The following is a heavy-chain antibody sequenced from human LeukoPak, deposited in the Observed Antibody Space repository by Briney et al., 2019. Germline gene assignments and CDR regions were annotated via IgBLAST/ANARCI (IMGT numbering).Heavy chain of an antibody. CDR2: IKEDESEK. V-gene: IGHV3-7*01. J-gene: IGHJ4*02. D-gene: IGHD3-10*01. CDR1: GFTFSSYW. Sequence: GGSLRLSCAASGFTFSSYWMGWVRQAPGNGPEWVANIKEDESEKNYVDSVKGRFTISRDSAKNALYLQMNSLRAEDTAVYYCARVGSGSSYRPFDYWGQGTLVTVS. CDR3: ARVGSGSSYRPFDY.